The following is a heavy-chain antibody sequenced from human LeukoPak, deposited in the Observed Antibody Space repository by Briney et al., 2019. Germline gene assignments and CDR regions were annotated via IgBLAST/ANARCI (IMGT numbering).Heavy chain of an antibody. J-gene: IGHJ4*02. CDR1: GGSISSYY. D-gene: IGHD3-3*01. Sequence: SETLSLTCTVSGGSISSYYWSWIRQPPGKGLEWIGYIYYSGSTNYNPSLKSRVTISIDTSKNQFSLKLSSVTAADTAVYYCARGSSYYDFWSGQTKQTLDYWGQGTLVTVSS. V-gene: IGHV4-59*01. CDR2: IYYSGST. CDR3: ARGSSYYDFWSGQTKQTLDY.